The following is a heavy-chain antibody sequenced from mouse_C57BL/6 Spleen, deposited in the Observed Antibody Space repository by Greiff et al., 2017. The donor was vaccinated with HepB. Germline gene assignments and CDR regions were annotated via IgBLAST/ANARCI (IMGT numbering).Heavy chain of an antibody. CDR2: ISYSGST. Sequence: EVQGVESGPGMVKPSQSLSLTCTVTGYSITSGYDWHWIRHFPGNKLEWMGYISYSGSTNYNPSLKSRISITHDTSKNHFFLKLNSVTTEDTATYYCARGGTGRGFDYWGQGTTLTVSS. J-gene: IGHJ2*01. CDR3: ARGGTGRGFDY. V-gene: IGHV3-1*01. CDR1: GYSITSGYD. D-gene: IGHD4-1*01.